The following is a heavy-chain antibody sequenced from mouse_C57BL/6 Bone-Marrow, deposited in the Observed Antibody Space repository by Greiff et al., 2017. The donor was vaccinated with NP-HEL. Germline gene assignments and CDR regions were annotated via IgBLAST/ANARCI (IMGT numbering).Heavy chain of an antibody. CDR1: GFTFSSYA. J-gene: IGHJ4*01. V-gene: IGHV5S21*01. Sequence: EVKLVESGAGLVKPGGSLKLSCAASGFTFSSYAMSWVRQTPEKRLEWVAYISSGGDYIYYADTLKGRFTITRDNARNTPYLQMSSLKSEDTAMYYCAREGRVFYAMDYGGQGTAVTVSS. CDR2: ISSGGDYI. CDR3: AREGRVFYAMDY. D-gene: IGHD3-3*01.